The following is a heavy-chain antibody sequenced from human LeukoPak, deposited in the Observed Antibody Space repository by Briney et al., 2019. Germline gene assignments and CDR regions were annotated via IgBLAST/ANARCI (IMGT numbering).Heavy chain of an antibody. J-gene: IGHJ5*02. Sequence: GGSLRLSCAASGFTFSSYSMNWVRQAPGKGLEWVSSVSSSSSYIYYADSVKGRFTISRDNAKNSLYLQMNSLRAEDTAVYYCARDLRTRVVAALYNWFDPWGQGTLVTVSS. V-gene: IGHV3-21*01. CDR2: VSSSSSYI. CDR1: GFTFSSYS. CDR3: ARDLRTRVVAALYNWFDP. D-gene: IGHD2-15*01.